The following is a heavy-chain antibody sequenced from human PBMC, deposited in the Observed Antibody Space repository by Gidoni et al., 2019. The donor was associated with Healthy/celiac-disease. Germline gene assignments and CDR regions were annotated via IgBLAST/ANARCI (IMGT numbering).Heavy chain of an antibody. D-gene: IGHD6-19*01. Sequence: EVQLLESGGGLVQPGGSLRLSCAASGFPFSSYAMSWVRQAPGKGLEWVSAISGSGGSTYYADSVKGRFTISRDNSKNTLYLQMNSLRAEDTAVYYCAKAKEQWLVHPTFDYWGQGTLVTVSS. J-gene: IGHJ4*02. CDR1: GFPFSSYA. V-gene: IGHV3-23*01. CDR3: AKAKEQWLVHPTFDY. CDR2: ISGSGGST.